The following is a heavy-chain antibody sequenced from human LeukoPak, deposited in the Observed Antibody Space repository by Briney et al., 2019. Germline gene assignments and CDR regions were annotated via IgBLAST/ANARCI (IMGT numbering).Heavy chain of an antibody. D-gene: IGHD3-9*01. CDR3: AKGQYYDILTGYYAFDI. CDR1: GFTFSSYA. J-gene: IGHJ3*02. Sequence: GSLSLSCAASGFTFSSYAMSWVRQAPGKGLEWVSAISGSGGSTYYADSVKGRFTISRDNSKNTLYLQMNSLRAEDTAVYYCAKGQYYDILTGYYAFDIWGQGTMVTVSS. V-gene: IGHV3-23*01. CDR2: ISGSGGST.